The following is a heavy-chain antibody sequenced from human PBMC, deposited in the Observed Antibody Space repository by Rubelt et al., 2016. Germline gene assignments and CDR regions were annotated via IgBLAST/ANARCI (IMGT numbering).Heavy chain of an antibody. Sequence: QVQLVQSGAEVKKPGASVKVSCKASGYTFTSYAMHWVRQAPGQRLEWMGWINAGNGNTKYSQKFQGRVTFTRDTSARTAYMELSSLRSEDTAVYYCARVIWGSGWSNNWFDPWGQGTLVTVSS. CDR3: ARVIWGSGWSNNWFDP. V-gene: IGHV1-3*01. J-gene: IGHJ5*02. CDR1: GYTFTSYA. D-gene: IGHD6-19*01. CDR2: INAGNGNT.